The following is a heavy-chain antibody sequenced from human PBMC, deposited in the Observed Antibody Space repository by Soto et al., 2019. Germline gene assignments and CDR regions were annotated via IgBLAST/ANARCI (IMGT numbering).Heavy chain of an antibody. D-gene: IGHD3-10*01. CDR2: ISGSGGST. Sequence: EVQLLESGGGLVQPGGSLRLSCAASGFTFSSYAMSWVRQAPGKGLEWVSAISGSGGSTYYAESVKGRFTISRDNSKNTLYLQMNGLRAEDTAVYYCAKGPYGPGSFDYWGQGTLVTVSS. J-gene: IGHJ4*02. V-gene: IGHV3-23*01. CDR1: GFTFSSYA. CDR3: AKGPYGPGSFDY.